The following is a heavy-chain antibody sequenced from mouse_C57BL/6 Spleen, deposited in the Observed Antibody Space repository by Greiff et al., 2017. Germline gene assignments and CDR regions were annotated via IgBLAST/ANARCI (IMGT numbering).Heavy chain of an antibody. D-gene: IGHD1-2*01. J-gene: IGHJ3*01. CDR1: GYTFTSYT. V-gene: IGHV1-4*01. Sequence: VQLQQSGAELARPGASVKMSCKASGYTFTSYTMHWVKQRPGQGLEWIGYINPSSGYTKYNQKFKDKATLTADKSSSTAYMQLSSLTSEDSAVYYCARGGDYYGTGFAYWGQGTLVTVSA. CDR3: ARGGDYYGTGFAY. CDR2: INPSSGYT.